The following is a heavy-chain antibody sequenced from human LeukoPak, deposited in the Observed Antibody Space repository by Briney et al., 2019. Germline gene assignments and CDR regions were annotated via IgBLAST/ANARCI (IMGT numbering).Heavy chain of an antibody. V-gene: IGHV1-2*02. CDR3: ATHGSGTYYSFVS. J-gene: IGHJ4*02. D-gene: IGHD3-10*01. CDR2: INPNSGGT. Sequence: ASVKVSCTASGYTFTGYYMHWVRQAPGQGLEWMGWINPNSGGTNYAQKFQGRVTMTRDTSISTAYMELSSLGSDDTAVYYFATHGSGTYYSFVSWGQGTLVTVSS. CDR1: GYTFTGYY.